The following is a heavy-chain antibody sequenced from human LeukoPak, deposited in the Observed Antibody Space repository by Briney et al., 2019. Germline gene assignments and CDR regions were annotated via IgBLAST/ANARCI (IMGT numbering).Heavy chain of an antibody. V-gene: IGHV1-69*06. J-gene: IGHJ4*02. CDR2: IIPIFGTA. D-gene: IGHD6-13*01. Sequence: SVKVSCKASGGTFSSYAISWVRQAPGQGLEWMGGIIPIFGTANYAQKFQGRVTITADKSTSTAYMELSSLRSEDTAVYYCARAGYSSSWRLSNFDYWGQGTLVTVSS. CDR3: ARAGYSSSWRLSNFDY. CDR1: GGTFSSYA.